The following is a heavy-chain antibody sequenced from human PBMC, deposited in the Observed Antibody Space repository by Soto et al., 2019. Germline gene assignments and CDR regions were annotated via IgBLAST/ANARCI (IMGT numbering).Heavy chain of an antibody. D-gene: IGHD3-3*01. CDR3: ARDRSDDFWSGYYTGGMDV. Sequence: EVQLVESGGGLIQPGGSLRLSCAASGFTVSSNYMSWVRQAPGKGLEWVSVIYSGGSTYYADSVKGRFTISRDNSKNTRYLQMNSLRAEDTAVYYCARDRSDDFWSGYYTGGMDVWGQGTTVTVSS. CDR1: GFTVSSNY. V-gene: IGHV3-53*01. CDR2: IYSGGST. J-gene: IGHJ6*02.